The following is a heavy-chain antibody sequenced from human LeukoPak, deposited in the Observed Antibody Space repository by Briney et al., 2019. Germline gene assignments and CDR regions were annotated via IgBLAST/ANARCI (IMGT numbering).Heavy chain of an antibody. J-gene: IGHJ4*02. D-gene: IGHD2-15*01. Sequence: RASVTVSCTASGYTFTSYYMRWVRQAPGQGLEWMGIINPSGGSTSYAQKFQGRVTMTRDTSTSTVYMELSSLRSEDTAVYYCASGYCSGGSCYSTTDFDYWGQGTLVTVSS. CDR1: GYTFTSYY. CDR2: INPSGGST. V-gene: IGHV1-46*01. CDR3: ASGYCSGGSCYSTTDFDY.